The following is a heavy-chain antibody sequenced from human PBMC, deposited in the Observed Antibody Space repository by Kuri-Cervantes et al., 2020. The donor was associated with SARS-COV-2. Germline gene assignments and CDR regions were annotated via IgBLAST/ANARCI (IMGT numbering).Heavy chain of an antibody. CDR2: TYYKSKWYN. V-gene: IGHV6-1*01. D-gene: IGHD2-15*01. CDR1: GDSVSSNSAD. Sequence: LSCAISGDSVSSNSADWNWIRQSPSRGLEWLRRTYYKSKWYNDYAVSVKSRITINPDTSKNQFSLQLNSVTPEDTAVYYCAREAVDFDYWGQGTLVTVSS. CDR3: AREAVDFDY. J-gene: IGHJ4*02.